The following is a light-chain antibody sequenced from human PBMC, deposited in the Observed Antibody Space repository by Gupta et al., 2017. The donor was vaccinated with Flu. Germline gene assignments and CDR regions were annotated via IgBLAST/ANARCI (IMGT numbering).Light chain of an antibody. CDR2: EVC. CDR3: HTYAGSNSWV. J-gene: IGLJ3*02. Sequence: SVPISCTGSSSHVGTYKYVSWYQQHPGKAPKLMIYEVCQRPTGVPARFSGSKSGNTASLTVSGLQSEEEADYYCHTYAGSNSWVFGGGTKLTVL. CDR1: SSHVGTYKY. V-gene: IGLV2-8*01.